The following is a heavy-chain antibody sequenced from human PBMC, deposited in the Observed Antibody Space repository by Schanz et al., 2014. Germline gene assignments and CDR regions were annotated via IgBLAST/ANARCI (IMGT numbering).Heavy chain of an antibody. CDR2: ISAQTGDT. Sequence: QVQLVQSGAEVKKPGASVKVSCKASGYTFSSYGISWVRQAPGQGLEWIGWISAQTGDTRYAQKMQGRVTMTRDVSSTTAFLELRSLRYDDTAVYYCARDHVAPTDYDYFFYYLDVWATGITVIVSS. CDR3: ARDHVAPTDYDYFFYYLDV. D-gene: IGHD1-1*01. CDR1: GYTFSSYG. V-gene: IGHV1-18*01. J-gene: IGHJ6*03.